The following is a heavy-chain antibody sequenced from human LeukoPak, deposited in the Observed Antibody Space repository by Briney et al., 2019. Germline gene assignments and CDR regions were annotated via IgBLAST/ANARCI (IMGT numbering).Heavy chain of an antibody. V-gene: IGHV4-59*01. CDR1: GGSISSYY. D-gene: IGHD6-13*01. Sequence: SETLSLTCTVSGGSISSYYWSWIRQPPGKGLEWIGYIYYSGSTNYNPSLKSRVTISVDTSKNQFSLKLSSVTAADTAVYYCARTSGYSSSWYLYYWGQGTLVTVSS. CDR2: IYYSGST. J-gene: IGHJ4*02. CDR3: ARTSGYSSSWYLYY.